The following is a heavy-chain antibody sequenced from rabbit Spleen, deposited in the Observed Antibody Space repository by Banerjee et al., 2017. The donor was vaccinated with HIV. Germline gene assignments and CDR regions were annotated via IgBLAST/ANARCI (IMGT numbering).Heavy chain of an antibody. CDR3: ARDLDDVIGWNFGW. V-gene: IGHV1S45*01. Sequence: QEQLVESGGGLVQPEGSLTLTCTASGFSFSSRYYMCWVRQAPGKGLEWIAYIDPVFGATYYAPWANGRFTISSQNAQNTLYLQLNSLTVADTATYFCARDLDDVIGWNFGWWGQGTLVTVS. CDR1: GFSFSSRYY. CDR2: IDPVFGAT. J-gene: IGHJ3*01. D-gene: IGHD4-1*01.